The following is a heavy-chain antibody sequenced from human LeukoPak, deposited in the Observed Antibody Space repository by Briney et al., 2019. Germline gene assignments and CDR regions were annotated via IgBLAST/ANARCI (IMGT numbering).Heavy chain of an antibody. J-gene: IGHJ6*03. CDR1: GYTFTGYY. CDR3: ARDSGYCSSTSCYTPYYYYYYMDV. Sequence: ASVKVSCKASGYTFTGYYMHWVRQAPGQGLEWMGWINPNSGGRNYAQKFQGRVTMTRDTSISTAYMELSRLRSDDTAVYYCARDSGYCSSTSCYTPYYYYYYMDVWGKGTTVTVSS. D-gene: IGHD2-2*02. CDR2: INPNSGGR. V-gene: IGHV1-2*02.